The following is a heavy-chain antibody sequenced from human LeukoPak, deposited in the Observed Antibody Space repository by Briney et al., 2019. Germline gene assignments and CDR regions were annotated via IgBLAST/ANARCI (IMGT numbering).Heavy chain of an antibody. J-gene: IGHJ6*02. Sequence: SVKVSCKASGYTFTSYAMHWVRQAPGQGLEWMGGIIPIFGAANYAQKFQGRVTITADESTSTAYMELSSLRSEDTAVYYCARGTIFGVASTPDVWGQGTTVTVSS. CDR3: ARGTIFGVASTPDV. CDR2: IIPIFGAA. D-gene: IGHD3-3*01. CDR1: GYTFTSYA. V-gene: IGHV1-69*13.